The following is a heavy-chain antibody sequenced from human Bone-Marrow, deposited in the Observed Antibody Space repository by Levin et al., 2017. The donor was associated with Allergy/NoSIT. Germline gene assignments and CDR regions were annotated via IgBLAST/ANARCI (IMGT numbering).Heavy chain of an antibody. D-gene: IGHD2/OR15-2a*01. CDR1: GYTFINYV. V-gene: IGHV7-4-1*02. J-gene: IGHJ4*02. Sequence: GESLKISCKASGYTFINYVMNWVRQAPGQGLEWMGWINANTGNPTYAQAFTGRFVFSLDTSVSTAYLQITSLKAEDTAVYFCARGLYANSLPLDFWGQGTLVTVSS. CDR2: INANTGNP. CDR3: ARGLYANSLPLDF.